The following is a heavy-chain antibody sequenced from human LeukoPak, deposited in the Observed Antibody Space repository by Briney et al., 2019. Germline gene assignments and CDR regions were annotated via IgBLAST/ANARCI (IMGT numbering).Heavy chain of an antibody. CDR1: GGSFRGYY. D-gene: IGHD2-15*01. Sequence: SETLSLTCAVYGGSFRGYYWIWIRQPPGKGLEWIGEINHSGSTNYNPSLKSRVTISVDTSKNQFPLNLSSVTAADTAVYYCARGGPLVYCSGGSCYSLDYWGQGTLVTVSS. J-gene: IGHJ4*02. CDR3: ARGGPLVYCSGGSCYSLDY. V-gene: IGHV4-34*01. CDR2: INHSGST.